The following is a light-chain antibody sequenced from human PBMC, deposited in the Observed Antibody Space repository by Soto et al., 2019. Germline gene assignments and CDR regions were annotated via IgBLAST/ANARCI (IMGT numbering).Light chain of an antibody. V-gene: IGKV1-5*03. CDR1: QSISSW. CDR2: KAS. J-gene: IGKJ1*01. Sequence: DILLTQSPSTLSASVGDRVTITCRASQSISSWLAWYQQKPGKAPKALIYKASSLESGVPSRFSGSESGTEFTLTISSLQPDDFATYYCQQYNTFPWTFGQGTKVEVK. CDR3: QQYNTFPWT.